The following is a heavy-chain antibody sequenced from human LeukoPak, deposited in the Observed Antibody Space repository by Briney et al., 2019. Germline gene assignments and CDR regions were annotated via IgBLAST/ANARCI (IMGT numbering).Heavy chain of an antibody. CDR2: ISYDGSNK. Sequence: GRSLRLFCAASGFTFSSYAMHWVRQAPGKGLEWVAVISYDGSNKYYADSVKGRFTISRDNSKNTLYLQMNSLRAEDTAVYYCARAITMVRFYNYYGMDVWGKGTTVTVSS. J-gene: IGHJ6*04. D-gene: IGHD3-10*01. V-gene: IGHV3-30*04. CDR1: GFTFSSYA. CDR3: ARAITMVRFYNYYGMDV.